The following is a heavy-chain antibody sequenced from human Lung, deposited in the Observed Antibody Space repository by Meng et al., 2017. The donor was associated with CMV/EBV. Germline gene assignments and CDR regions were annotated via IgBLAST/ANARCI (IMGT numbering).Heavy chain of an antibody. V-gene: IGHV1-18*01. Sequence: ASVXVSXKTSGYTFSSYGIIWVRQAPGQGLEWMGWISAYNGDIKYAQKLQGRVTMTTDTSTSIPYMELRSLRSDDTAVYYCGRGAGSRGVITHYNFDHWGQGTLVTVSS. D-gene: IGHD3-10*01. CDR2: ISAYNGDI. J-gene: IGHJ4*02. CDR1: GYTFSSYG. CDR3: GRGAGSRGVITHYNFDH.